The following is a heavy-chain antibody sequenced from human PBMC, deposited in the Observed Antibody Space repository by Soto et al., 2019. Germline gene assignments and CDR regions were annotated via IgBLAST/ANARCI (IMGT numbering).Heavy chain of an antibody. D-gene: IGHD2-2*01. Sequence: SETLSLTCTVSGGSISSYYWSWIRQPPGKGLEWIGYIYYSGSTNYNPSLKSRVTISVDTSKNQFSLKLSSVTAADTALYYCARGSSTPPADYYYMDVWGKGTTVTVSS. J-gene: IGHJ6*03. CDR3: ARGSSTPPADYYYMDV. V-gene: IGHV4-59*01. CDR2: IYYSGST. CDR1: GGSISSYY.